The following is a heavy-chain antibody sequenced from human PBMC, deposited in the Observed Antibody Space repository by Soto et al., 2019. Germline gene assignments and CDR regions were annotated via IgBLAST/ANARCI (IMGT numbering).Heavy chain of an antibody. D-gene: IGHD3-9*01. CDR1: GGSISSYY. CDR3: ARGYYDILTGEYYYYYYGMDV. Sequence: SETLSLTCTVSGGSISSYYWSWIRQPPGKGLEWIGYIYYSGSTNYNPSLKSRVTISVDTSKNQFSLKLSSVTAADTAVYYCARGYYDILTGEYYYYYYGMDVWGQGTTVTVS. CDR2: IYYSGST. J-gene: IGHJ6*02. V-gene: IGHV4-59*08.